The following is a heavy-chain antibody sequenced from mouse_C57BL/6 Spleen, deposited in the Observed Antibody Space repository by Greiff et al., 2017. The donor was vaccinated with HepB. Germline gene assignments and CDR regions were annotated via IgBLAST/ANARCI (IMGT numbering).Heavy chain of an antibody. CDR3: ARQGGRDFDY. CDR2: ISGGGGNT. Sequence: EVQGVESGGGLVKPGGSLKLSCAASGFTFSSYTMSWVRQTPEKRLEWVATISGGGGNTYYPDSVKGRFTISRDNAKNTLYLQMSSLRSEDTALYYCARQGGRDFDYWGQGTTLTVSS. CDR1: GFTFSSYT. D-gene: IGHD3-3*01. V-gene: IGHV5-9*01. J-gene: IGHJ2*01.